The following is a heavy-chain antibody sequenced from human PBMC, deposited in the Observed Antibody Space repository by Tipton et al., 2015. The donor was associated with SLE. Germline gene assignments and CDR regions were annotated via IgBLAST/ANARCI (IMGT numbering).Heavy chain of an antibody. CDR1: GGSVSESYY. CDR3: AGDSRSLDY. J-gene: IGHJ4*02. V-gene: IGHV4-61*09. CDR2: IYITGST. Sequence: TLSLTCTVSGGSVSESYYWSWIRQPAGKGLEWIGHIYITGSTTYNPSLRSRVTISLDTSKNQFSLRLSSVTAADTAVYYCAGDSRSLDYWGQGTLVTVSS.